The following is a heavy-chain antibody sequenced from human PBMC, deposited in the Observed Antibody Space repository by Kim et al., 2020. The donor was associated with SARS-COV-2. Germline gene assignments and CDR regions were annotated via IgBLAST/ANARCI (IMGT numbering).Heavy chain of an antibody. CDR3: ARIPSGNYYYYYGMDV. CDR1: GYTFTSYY. CDR2: INPSGGST. V-gene: IGHV1-46*01. Sequence: ASVKVSCKASGYTFTSYYMHWVRQAPGQGLEWMGIINPSGGSTSYAQKFQGRVTMTRDTSTSTVYMELSSLRSEDTAVYYCARIPSGNYYYYYGMDVWGQGTTVTVSS. D-gene: IGHD1-26*01. J-gene: IGHJ6*02.